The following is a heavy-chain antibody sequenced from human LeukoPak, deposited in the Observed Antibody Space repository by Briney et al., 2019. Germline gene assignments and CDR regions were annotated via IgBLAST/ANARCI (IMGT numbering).Heavy chain of an antibody. CDR1: GYSFTSYW. D-gene: IGHD3-22*01. CDR2: IYPGDSDT. CDR3: ARHHNYYDSSGPRFDP. J-gene: IGHJ5*02. Sequence: GESLKISCKGSGYSFTSYWIGWVRQMPGKGLEWMGIIYPGDSDTRYSPSFQGQVTISADKSISTAYLQWSSLKASDTAMYYCARHHNYYDSSGPRFDPWGQGTLVTVSS. V-gene: IGHV5-51*01.